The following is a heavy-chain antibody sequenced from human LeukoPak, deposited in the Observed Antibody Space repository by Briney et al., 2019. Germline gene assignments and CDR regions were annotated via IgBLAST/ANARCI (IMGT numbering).Heavy chain of an antibody. CDR2: ISGSGSST. CDR3: AKAYPYYYDSSGFDY. CDR1: GFTFSSYP. D-gene: IGHD3-22*01. J-gene: IGHJ4*02. Sequence: PGGSLRLSCAASGFTFSSYPMSWVRRAPGKGLEWVSTISGSGSSTYYADSVKGRFTISRDNSKNMLYLQMNSLRAEDTAVYYCAKAYPYYYDSSGFDYWGQGTLVTVSS. V-gene: IGHV3-23*01.